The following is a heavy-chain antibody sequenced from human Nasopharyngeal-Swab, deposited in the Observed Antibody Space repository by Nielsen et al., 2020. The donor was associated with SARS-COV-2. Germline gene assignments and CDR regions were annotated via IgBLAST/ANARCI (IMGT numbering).Heavy chain of an antibody. V-gene: IGHV1-2*06. J-gene: IGHJ6*02. CDR3: ARRYYYYYYGMDV. Sequence: ASVTVSCKASGYTFTGYYMHWVRQAPGQGLEWMGRINPNSGGTNYAQKFQGRVTMTRDTSISTAYMELSRLRSDDTAVYYCARRYYYYYYGMDVWGQGTTVTVSS. CDR1: GYTFTGYY. CDR2: INPNSGGT.